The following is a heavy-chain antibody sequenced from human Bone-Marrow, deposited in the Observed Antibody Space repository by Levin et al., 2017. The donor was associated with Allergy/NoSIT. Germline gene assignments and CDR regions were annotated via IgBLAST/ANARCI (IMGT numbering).Heavy chain of an antibody. Sequence: QPGGSLRLSCTASGFTISTYALHWVRQAPGKGLEWVAFISYDGRYVYYADSVKGRFTVSRDNSKNTLYLQLNGLRSEDTALYYCARDPGSRSWFSNHFYYMDVWGQRTLVTVSS. CDR2: ISYDGRYV. J-gene: IGHJ6*03. D-gene: IGHD2-2*01. CDR1: GFTISTYA. CDR3: ARDPGSRSWFSNHFYYMDV. V-gene: IGHV3-30*01.